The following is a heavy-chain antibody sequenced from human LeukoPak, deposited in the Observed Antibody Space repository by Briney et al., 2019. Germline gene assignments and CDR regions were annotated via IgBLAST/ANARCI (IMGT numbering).Heavy chain of an antibody. V-gene: IGHV3-48*04. CDR2: ITRTRSTI. CDR1: GFTSGSYS. D-gene: IGHD2-2*01. Sequence: GGSLRLSWAPSGFTSGSYSMNWVRQAPGKGLEWVSYITRTRSTISYADSVKGRFPTPTDNARNSLYLQMTSLRAEATAVYYCARSVRYCSRTSCSFACGGEGTLVTVSS. J-gene: IGHJ4*02. CDR3: ARSVRYCSRTSCSFAC.